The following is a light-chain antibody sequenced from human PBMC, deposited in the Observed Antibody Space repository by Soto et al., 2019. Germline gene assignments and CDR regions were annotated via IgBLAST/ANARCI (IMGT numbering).Light chain of an antibody. CDR2: GAS. CDR3: QQYDNWPPWT. J-gene: IGKJ1*01. Sequence: EIVMTQSPATLSVSPGERATLSCRASQNIGSNLVWYQQILGQAPRLLIYGASTRATGIPARFSGSGSGTEFTLTISSLQSEDFAVYYCQQYDNWPPWTFGQGTKVEVK. CDR1: QNIGSN. V-gene: IGKV3-15*01.